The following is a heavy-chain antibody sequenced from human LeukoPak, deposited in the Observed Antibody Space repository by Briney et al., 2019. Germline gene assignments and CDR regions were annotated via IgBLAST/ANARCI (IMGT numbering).Heavy chain of an antibody. CDR2: INWNGGST. CDR3: ARSGYYYGSGSYYMQ. J-gene: IGHJ4*02. CDR1: GFTFDDYG. Sequence: GGSLILSCAASGFTFDDYGMSWVRQAPGKGLEWVSGINWNGGSTGYADSVKGRFTISRDNAKNSLYLQMNSLRAEDTALYYCARSGYYYGSGSYYMQWGQGTLVTVSS. V-gene: IGHV3-20*04. D-gene: IGHD3-10*01.